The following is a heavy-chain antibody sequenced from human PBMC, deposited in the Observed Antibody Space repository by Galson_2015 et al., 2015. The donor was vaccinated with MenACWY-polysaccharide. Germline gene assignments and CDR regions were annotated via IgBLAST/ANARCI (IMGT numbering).Heavy chain of an antibody. D-gene: IGHD3/OR15-3a*01. CDR3: ARHYREAASWNFLDNAFDI. CDR1: GYIFSNYW. J-gene: IGHJ3*02. Sequence: QSGAEVKKPGESLKISCKGSGYIFSNYWVGWVRQIPGKGLEWMGVIFPDDSDTTYGPSFKGQVTISVDESINTASLQWSSLKASDTAIYYCARHYREAASWNFLDNAFDIWGQGTMVAVSS. CDR2: IFPDDSDT. V-gene: IGHV5-51*01.